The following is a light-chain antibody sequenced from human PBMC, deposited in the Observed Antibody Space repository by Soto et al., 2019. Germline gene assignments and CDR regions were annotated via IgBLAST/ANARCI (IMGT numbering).Light chain of an antibody. Sequence: QSALTQPASVSGSPGQSITISCTGTDSDVDGYNYVSWYQQHPGKAPKLMIYEVINRPSGVSNRFSGSKSANTASLTISGLQAEDEADYYCSSYTSSRTLVFGGGTKVTVL. J-gene: IGLJ3*02. CDR2: EVI. CDR3: SSYTSSRTLV. CDR1: DSDVDGYNY. V-gene: IGLV2-14*03.